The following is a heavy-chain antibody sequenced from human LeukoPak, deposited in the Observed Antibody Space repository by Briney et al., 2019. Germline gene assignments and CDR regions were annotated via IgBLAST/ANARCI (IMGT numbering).Heavy chain of an antibody. Sequence: ESGPTLVKPTQTLGLTFSFSGITFTSRAAGVGWIRQPPGKGLEWLALISWNDDKRYSPTLTGRLTITPDACQSQVVLRMTNMNPVDTATYYCAQIYVSGSFDIWGQGTMVTVSA. CDR1: GITFTSRAAG. V-gene: IGHV2-5*01. D-gene: IGHD3-10*01. CDR3: AQIYVSGSFDI. J-gene: IGHJ3*02. CDR2: ISWNDDK.